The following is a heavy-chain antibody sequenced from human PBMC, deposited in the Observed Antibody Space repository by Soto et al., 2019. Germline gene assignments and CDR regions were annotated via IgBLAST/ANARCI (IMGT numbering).Heavy chain of an antibody. V-gene: IGHV1-8*01. CDR3: ARGATDIVLMVNPYYFDY. CDR2: MNPNSGNT. J-gene: IGHJ4*02. Sequence: GASVKVSCKASGYTFTSYDINWVRQATGQGLEWMGWMNPNSGNTGYAQKFQGRVTMTRNTSISTAYMELSSLRSEDTAVYYCARGATDIVLMVNPYYFDYWGQGTLVTVSS. CDR1: GYTFTSYD. D-gene: IGHD2-8*01.